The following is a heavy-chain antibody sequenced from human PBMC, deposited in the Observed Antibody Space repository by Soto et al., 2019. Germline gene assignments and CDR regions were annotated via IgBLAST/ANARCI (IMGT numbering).Heavy chain of an antibody. CDR2: VYHSGST. Sequence: PSETLSLTCTVSGDSISSYYWSWIRQSPGKGLDWIGYVYHSGSTGNNPSLKSRVTISLDPSKNQISLRLSSVTAADTAVYYCARLTGTTVLDTFDIWGQGTMVTVSS. CDR1: GDSISSYY. CDR3: ARLTGTTVLDTFDI. V-gene: IGHV4-59*01. D-gene: IGHD1-7*01. J-gene: IGHJ3*02.